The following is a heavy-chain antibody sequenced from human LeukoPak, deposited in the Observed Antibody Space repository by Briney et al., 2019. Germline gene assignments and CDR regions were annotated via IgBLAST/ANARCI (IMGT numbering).Heavy chain of an antibody. V-gene: IGHV1-46*01. CDR3: ARGFGPSEYYYDSSP. J-gene: IGHJ5*02. CDR1: GYTFTSYY. Sequence: ASVKVSCKASGYTFTSYYMHWVRQAPGQGPEWMGIINPSGGSTSYAQKFQGRVTMTRDTSTSTVYMELSSLRSEDTAVYYCARGFGPSEYYYDSSPWGQGTLVTVSS. D-gene: IGHD3-22*01. CDR2: INPSGGST.